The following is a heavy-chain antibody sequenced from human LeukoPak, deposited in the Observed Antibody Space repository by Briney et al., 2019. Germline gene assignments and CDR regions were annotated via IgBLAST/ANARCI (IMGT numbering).Heavy chain of an antibody. Sequence: PGGTLRLSCAASGFTFSSYDMSWVRQAPGKGLEWVSIIYSGGSTYYADSVKGRFTISRDNSKNTLYLQMNSLRAEDTAVYYCARDHVGEDSGAFDIWGQGTMVTVSS. V-gene: IGHV3-53*01. CDR3: ARDHVGEDSGAFDI. CDR1: GFTFSSYD. CDR2: IYSGGST. J-gene: IGHJ3*02. D-gene: IGHD3-10*01.